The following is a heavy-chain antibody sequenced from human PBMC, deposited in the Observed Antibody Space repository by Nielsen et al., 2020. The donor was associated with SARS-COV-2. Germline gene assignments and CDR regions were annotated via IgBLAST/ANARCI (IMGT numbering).Heavy chain of an antibody. D-gene: IGHD3-3*01. CDR3: ATDSPIGVVIYALAH. J-gene: IGHJ4*02. Sequence: ASVKVSCKVSGGALTLFSMHWVRQAPGKGLEWMGEFDPQDGETTYAQKFQGRVTMTEDSSMDTAYLDLSGLTSDDTAIYYCATDSPIGVVIYALAHWGQGTPVTVSS. CDR1: GGALTLFS. V-gene: IGHV1-24*01. CDR2: FDPQDGET.